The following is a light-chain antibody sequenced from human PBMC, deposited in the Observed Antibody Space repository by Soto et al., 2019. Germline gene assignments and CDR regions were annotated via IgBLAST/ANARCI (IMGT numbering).Light chain of an antibody. CDR3: QSYDSSLSGYV. J-gene: IGLJ1*01. CDR2: GNS. CDR1: SSNIGAGYD. V-gene: IGLV1-40*01. Sequence: QSVLTQPPSVSGAPGQRVTISCTGSSSNIGAGYDVHWYQQLPGTAPKLLIYGNSNRPSGVPDRVSGSKSGTSACLAITGLQAEDEADYYCQSYDSSLSGYVFGTGTKLTV.